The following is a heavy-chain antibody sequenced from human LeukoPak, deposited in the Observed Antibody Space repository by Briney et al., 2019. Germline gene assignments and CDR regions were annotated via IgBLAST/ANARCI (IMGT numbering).Heavy chain of an antibody. CDR2: ISSSDDNT. J-gene: IGHJ4*02. CDR1: GFTFSSYA. V-gene: IGHV3-23*01. D-gene: IGHD5-12*01. CDR3: AKGRVATIPGHDFDY. Sequence: PGGSLRLSCTASGFTFSSYAMSWVRQAPGKGLEWVSAISSSDDNTYYADSVKGRFTISRDISKNTLYPQMNSLRAADTAVYYCAKGRVATIPGHDFDYWGQGILVAVSS.